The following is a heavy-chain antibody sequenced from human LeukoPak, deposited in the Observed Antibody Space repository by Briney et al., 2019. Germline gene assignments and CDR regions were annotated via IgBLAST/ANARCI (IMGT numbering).Heavy chain of an antibody. J-gene: IGHJ5*02. Sequence: PGGSLRLSCAASGFTFTTYWMGWVRQAPGKGLEWVSAISGSGGSTYYADSVKGRFTISRDNSKNTLYLQMNSLRAEDTAVYYCAKDGPYGSGSSYNWFDPWGQGTLVTVSS. CDR3: AKDGPYGSGSSYNWFDP. D-gene: IGHD3-10*01. V-gene: IGHV3-23*01. CDR2: ISGSGGST. CDR1: GFTFTTYW.